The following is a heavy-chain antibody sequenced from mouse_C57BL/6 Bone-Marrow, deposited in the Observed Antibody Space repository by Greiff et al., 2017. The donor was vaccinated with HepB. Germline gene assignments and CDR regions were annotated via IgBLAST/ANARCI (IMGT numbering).Heavy chain of an antibody. CDR2: IWWDDDK. Sequence: QVQLKESGPGILQPSQTLSLTCSFSGFSLSTFGMGVGWIRQPSGKGLEWLAHIWWDDDKYYNPALKSRLTISKDTSKNQVFLKIANVDTADTATYYCAIEAIVTTRGFAYWGQGTLVTVSA. V-gene: IGHV8-8*01. CDR3: AIEAIVTTRGFAY. D-gene: IGHD2-5*01. J-gene: IGHJ3*01. CDR1: GFSLSTFGMG.